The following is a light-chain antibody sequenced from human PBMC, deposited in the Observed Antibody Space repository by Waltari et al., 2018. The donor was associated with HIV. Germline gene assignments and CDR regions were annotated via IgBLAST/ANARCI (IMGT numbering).Light chain of an antibody. Sequence: QAVLTQPASLSASPGASASLTCTLRSGIDVAIYRIYWYQQKPGSPPQYLLRYKSDSDKQQGSGVRSRFSGSKDASANAGILLISGLQSGDEADYYCVIWHNSAWVFGGGTKLTVL. V-gene: IGLV5-45*01. CDR1: SGIDVAIYR. J-gene: IGLJ2*01. CDR3: VIWHNSAWV. CDR2: YKSDSDK.